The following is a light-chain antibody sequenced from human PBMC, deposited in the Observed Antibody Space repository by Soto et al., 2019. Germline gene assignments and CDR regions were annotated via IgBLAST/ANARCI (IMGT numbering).Light chain of an antibody. Sequence: QPVLTQSPSASASLGASVKLTCTLSSGHSSYAIAWHQQQPEKGPRYLMKLNSDGSHSKGDGIPDRFSGSSSGAERYLTISSLQSEDEADYYFQTWGTGPHGVFGTGTKLTVL. V-gene: IGLV4-69*01. CDR2: LNSDGSH. CDR3: QTWGTGPHGV. CDR1: SGHSSYA. J-gene: IGLJ1*01.